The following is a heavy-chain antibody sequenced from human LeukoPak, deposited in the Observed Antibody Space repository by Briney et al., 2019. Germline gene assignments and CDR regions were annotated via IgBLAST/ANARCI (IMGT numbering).Heavy chain of an antibody. CDR3: ASWAGVWGSYRGTFDS. V-gene: IGHV4-39*01. CDR2: IYYSGST. J-gene: IGHJ4*02. D-gene: IGHD3-16*02. Sequence: SETLSLTCSVSGGSISSSSYYWGWIRQPPGKGLEWIGSIYYSGSTYYNPSLKSRVTISVDTSKNQFSVKLSSVTAADTAVYYCASWAGVWGSYRGTFDSWGQGTLVTVSS. CDR1: GGSISSSSYY.